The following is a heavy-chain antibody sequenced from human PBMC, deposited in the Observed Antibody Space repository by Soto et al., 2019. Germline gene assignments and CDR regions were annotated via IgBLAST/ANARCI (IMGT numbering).Heavy chain of an antibody. D-gene: IGHD3-22*01. CDR2: FYPGDSDT. V-gene: IGHV5-51*01. Sequence: GESLKISCKGSGYNFPTYWIAWVRQMPGKGLEWMGIFYPGDSDTRYSPSFQGQVTISGDKSISTAYLQWSSLKASDTAMYYCARHETYYYDSSGLVGAFDIWGQGTMVTVSS. CDR1: GYNFPTYW. CDR3: ARHETYYYDSSGLVGAFDI. J-gene: IGHJ3*02.